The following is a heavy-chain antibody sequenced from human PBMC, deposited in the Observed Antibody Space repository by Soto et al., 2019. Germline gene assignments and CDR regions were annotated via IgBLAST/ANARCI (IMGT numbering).Heavy chain of an antibody. Sequence: QVQLVQSGADVKKPRSSVKVSCKASGGTFSSYAISWVRQAPGQGLEWMGGIIPIFGTANYAQKFQGRVTITADKSTSTAYMELSSLRSEDTAVYYCARAYGSGSRNQLYYYYYGMDVWGQGTTVTVSS. D-gene: IGHD3-10*01. CDR1: GGTFSSYA. V-gene: IGHV1-69*06. J-gene: IGHJ6*02. CDR3: ARAYGSGSRNQLYYYYYGMDV. CDR2: IIPIFGTA.